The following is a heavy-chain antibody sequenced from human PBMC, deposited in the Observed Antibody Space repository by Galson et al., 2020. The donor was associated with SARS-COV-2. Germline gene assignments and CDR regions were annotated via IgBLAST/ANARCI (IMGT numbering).Heavy chain of an antibody. V-gene: IGHV3-11*01. J-gene: IGHJ4*02. CDR2: ISSSGSTI. D-gene: IGHD3-3*01. CDR3: ANTDFWSGYYLDY. Sequence: GESLKISCAASGFTFSDYYMRWIRQAPGKGPEWVSYISSSGSTIYYADSVKGRFTISRDNAKNSLYLQMNSLRAEDTAVYYCANTDFWSGYYLDYWGQGTLVTVSS. CDR1: GFTFSDYY.